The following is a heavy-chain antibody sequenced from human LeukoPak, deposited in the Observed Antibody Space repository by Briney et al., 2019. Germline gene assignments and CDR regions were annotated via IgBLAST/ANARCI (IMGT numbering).Heavy chain of an antibody. CDR3: AGDRVFGPPTD. V-gene: IGHV4-59*01. CDR1: GGSIRSYH. Sequence: SEPLSLTCIVSGGSIRSYHWTWIRQPPGKGLDWIGNIYDISKTNYNPSLKRRVPISLDTSKNQFSQKLSSVTDADTAVYYCAGDRVFGPPTDWGRGILVTVSS. D-gene: IGHD3-3*01. CDR2: IYDISKT. J-gene: IGHJ4*02.